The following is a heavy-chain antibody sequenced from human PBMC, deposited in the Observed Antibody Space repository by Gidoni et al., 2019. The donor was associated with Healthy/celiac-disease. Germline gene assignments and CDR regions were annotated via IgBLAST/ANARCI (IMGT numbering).Heavy chain of an antibody. V-gene: IGHV4-39*01. CDR2: IYYSGST. CDR1: GGSISSSSYY. CDR3: ARRVVGATRLDY. J-gene: IGHJ4*02. D-gene: IGHD1-26*01. Sequence: QLQLQESGPGLVKPSETLSLTCTVSGGSISSSSYYWGWIRQPPGKGLEWIGSIYYSGSTYYNPSLKSRVTISVDTSKNQFSLKLSSVTAADTAVYYCARRVVGATRLDYWGQGTLVTVSS.